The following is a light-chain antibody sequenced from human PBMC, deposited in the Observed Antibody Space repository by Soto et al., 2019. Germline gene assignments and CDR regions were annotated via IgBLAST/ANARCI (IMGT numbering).Light chain of an antibody. J-gene: IGLJ2*01. V-gene: IGLV1-47*01. CDR3: AAWDDSLSPHVV. CDR1: SSNIGSNY. CDR2: RNN. Sequence: QAVVTQPPSASGTPGQRVTISCSGSSSNIGSNYVYWYQQLPGTAPKLLIYRNNQRPSGVPDRFSGSKSGTSASLAISGLRSEDEADYYCAAWDDSLSPHVVFGGGTKVTVL.